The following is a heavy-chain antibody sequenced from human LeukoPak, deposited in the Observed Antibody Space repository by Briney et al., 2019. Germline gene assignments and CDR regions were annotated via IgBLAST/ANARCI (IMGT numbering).Heavy chain of an antibody. CDR2: ISGSGGST. V-gene: IGHV3-23*01. CDR3: AKSTVTTPRLGAFDI. Sequence: GGSLRLSCAVSGFTFSTYWMHWVRQVAGKGLEWVSGISGSGGSTYYADSVKSRFTISRDSSKNTLYLQMNSLRAEDTAVYYCAKSTVTTPRLGAFDIWGQGTMVTVSS. D-gene: IGHD4-11*01. J-gene: IGHJ3*02. CDR1: GFTFSTYW.